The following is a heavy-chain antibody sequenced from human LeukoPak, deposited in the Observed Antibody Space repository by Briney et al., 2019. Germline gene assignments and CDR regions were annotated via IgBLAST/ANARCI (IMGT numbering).Heavy chain of an antibody. J-gene: IGHJ6*03. CDR1: GYTFTGYY. CDR3: ARVTTRYYYYMDV. V-gene: IGHV1-2*02. Sequence: ASVTVSCKASGYTFTGYYMHWVRQAPGQGLEWMGWINPNSGGTNYAQKFQGRVTMTRDTSISTAYMELSRLRSDDTAVYYCARVTTRYYYYMDVWGKGTTVTVSS. D-gene: IGHD1-1*01. CDR2: INPNSGGT.